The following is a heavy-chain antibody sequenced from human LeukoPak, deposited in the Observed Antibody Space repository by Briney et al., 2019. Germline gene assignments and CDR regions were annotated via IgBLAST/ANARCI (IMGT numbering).Heavy chain of an antibody. CDR3: ARDTWFKPRG. Sequence: GGSLRLSCAASGFTFSSYGMHWVRQAPGKGLEWVAVIWYDGSNKYYADSVKGRFTISRDNSKNTLYLQMNRLRAGDTAVYYCARDTWFKPRGWDQGTLVTVSS. CDR2: IWYDGSNK. CDR1: GFTFSSYG. V-gene: IGHV3-33*01. D-gene: IGHD3-10*01. J-gene: IGHJ4*02.